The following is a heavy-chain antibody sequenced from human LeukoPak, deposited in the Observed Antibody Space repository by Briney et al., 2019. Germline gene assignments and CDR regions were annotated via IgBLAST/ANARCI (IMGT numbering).Heavy chain of an antibody. D-gene: IGHD3-3*01. CDR3: ARGSNYDFWSGPDY. CDR2: IYHSGST. CDR1: GGSIDSYF. J-gene: IGHJ4*02. Sequence: PSETLSLTCTVSGGSIDSYFWTWIRQPPGKGLEWIGYIYHSGSTYYNPSLKSRVTISVDRSKNQFSLKLSSVTAADTAVYYCARGSNYDFWSGPDYWGQGTLVTVSS. V-gene: IGHV4-59*12.